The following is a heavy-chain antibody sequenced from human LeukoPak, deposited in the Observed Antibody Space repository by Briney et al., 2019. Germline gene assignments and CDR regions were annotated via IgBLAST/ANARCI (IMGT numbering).Heavy chain of an antibody. CDR1: GYTFTGYY. CDR2: INPNSGGT. CDR3: ARDEAHRAFDI. Sequence: ASVKVSFKASGYTFTGYYMHWVRQAPGQGLEGRGRINPNSGGTNYAQKFQGRVTMTRDTSIRKAYMELSRLRSDDTAVYYCARDEAHRAFDIWGQGTMVTVSS. J-gene: IGHJ3*02. V-gene: IGHV1-2*06.